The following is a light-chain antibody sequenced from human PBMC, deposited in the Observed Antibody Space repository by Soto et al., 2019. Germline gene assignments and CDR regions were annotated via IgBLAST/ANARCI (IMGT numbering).Light chain of an antibody. Sequence: EIVLTQSPATLSLSPGERATLSCGASQSVSSSYLAWYQQKPGLALRLLIYDASSRATGIPDRFSGSGSGTDFTLTISRLEPEDFAVYYCQQYGSSPPTFGQGTKVDIK. V-gene: IGKV3D-20*01. CDR1: QSVSSSY. CDR2: DAS. J-gene: IGKJ1*01. CDR3: QQYGSSPPT.